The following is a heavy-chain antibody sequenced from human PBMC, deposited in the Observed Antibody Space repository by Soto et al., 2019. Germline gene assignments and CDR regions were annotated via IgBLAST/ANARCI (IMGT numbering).Heavy chain of an antibody. CDR1: GGSVSNGNYY. J-gene: IGHJ4*02. V-gene: IGHV4-61*01. CDR2: IYYSGGT. Sequence: SETLSLTCTVSGGSVSNGNYYWTWIRQPPGKGLKRIGYIYYSGGTNYNPSLKSRVTISVDTSKNQLSLKLTSVTAADTAVYFCARAPYYDYVWGSNAYFFDSWGQGTLVTAPQ. CDR3: ARAPYYDYVWGSNAYFFDS. D-gene: IGHD3-16*01.